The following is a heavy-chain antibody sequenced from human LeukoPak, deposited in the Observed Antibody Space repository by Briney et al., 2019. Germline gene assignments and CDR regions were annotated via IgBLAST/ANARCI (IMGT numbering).Heavy chain of an antibody. J-gene: IGHJ5*02. CDR1: GFTFSSYA. D-gene: IGHD3-16*02. V-gene: IGHV3-23*01. CDR3: AKVYGGIIVNWFDP. Sequence: PGGSLRFSCAASGFTFSSYAMTWVRQAPGKGLEWVSVISGSGGSTYYADSVKGRVTISRDNSKNTLYLQMNSLRAEDTAVYYCAKVYGGIIVNWFDPWGQGTLVTVSS. CDR2: ISGSGGST.